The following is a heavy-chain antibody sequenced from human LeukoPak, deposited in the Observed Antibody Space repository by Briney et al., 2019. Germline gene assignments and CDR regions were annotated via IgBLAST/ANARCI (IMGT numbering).Heavy chain of an antibody. D-gene: IGHD6-13*01. V-gene: IGHV3-30-3*01. CDR2: ISYDGSNK. CDR1: GFTFSSYA. J-gene: IGHJ3*02. Sequence: RPGGSLRLSCAASGFTFSSYAMHWVRQAPGKGLEWVAVISYDGSNKYYADSVKGRFTISRDNSKNTLYLQMNSLRAEDTAVYYCARDSPIAAAAYDAFDIWGQGTMVTVSS. CDR3: ARDSPIAAAAYDAFDI.